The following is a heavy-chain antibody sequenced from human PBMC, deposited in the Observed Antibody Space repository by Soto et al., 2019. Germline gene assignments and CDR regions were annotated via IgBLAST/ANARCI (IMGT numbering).Heavy chain of an antibody. D-gene: IGHD3-16*01. V-gene: IGHV4-34*01. J-gene: IGHJ5*02. CDR2: INHSGST. CDR3: ARAPPLSWDNWFDP. CDR1: GLSFSWYY. Sequence: SDTLSLTCAVYGLSFSWYYWLLLRQPPGKGLEWIGEINHSGSTNYNPSLKSRVTISVDTSKNQFSLKLSSVTAADTAVYYCARAPPLSWDNWFDPWGQGTLVTVSS.